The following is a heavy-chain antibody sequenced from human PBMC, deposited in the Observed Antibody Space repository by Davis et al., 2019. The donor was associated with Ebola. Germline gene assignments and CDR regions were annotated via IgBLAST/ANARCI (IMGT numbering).Heavy chain of an antibody. CDR3: ASYGEELERHGMGYYYYGMDV. Sequence: GGSLRLSCAGSGFTFSDYWMHWVRQAAGKGLEWVSYISSSSSTIYYADSVKGRFTISRDNAKNSLYLQMNSLRAEDTAVYYCASYGEELERHGMGYYYYGMDVWGQGTTVTVSS. D-gene: IGHD1-1*01. CDR1: GFTFSDYW. J-gene: IGHJ6*02. CDR2: ISSSSSTI. V-gene: IGHV3-48*04.